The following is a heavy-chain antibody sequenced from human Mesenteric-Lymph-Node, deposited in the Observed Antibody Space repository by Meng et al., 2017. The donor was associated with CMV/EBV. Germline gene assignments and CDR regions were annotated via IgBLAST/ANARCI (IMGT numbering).Heavy chain of an antibody. Sequence: SGPTLVKPTETLTLTCTVSGFSLGNARMGVSWIRQPPGKALEWLAHISSSAETSYSTSLKTRLTISKDLLKSQVVLTLTNVDPVDTATYYCARSILWDNVVVYFDYWGQGSLVTVSS. CDR3: ARSILWDNVVVYFDY. D-gene: IGHD2-15*01. V-gene: IGHV2-26*02. J-gene: IGHJ4*02. CDR2: ISSSAET. CDR1: GFSLGNARMG.